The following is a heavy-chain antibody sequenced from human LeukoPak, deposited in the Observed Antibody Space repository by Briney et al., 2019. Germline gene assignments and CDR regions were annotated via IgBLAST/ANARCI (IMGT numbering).Heavy chain of an antibody. CDR1: GYTFTSYD. Sequence: ASVKVSCKXSGYTFTSYDINWVRQATGQGLEWMGWMNPNSGNTGYSQKFQGRVTITRNTSISTAYMELSSLRSEDTAVYYCARAIISVSSSSWNDYWGQGTLVTVSS. J-gene: IGHJ4*02. D-gene: IGHD6-13*01. V-gene: IGHV1-8*03. CDR3: ARAIISVSSSSWNDY. CDR2: MNPNSGNT.